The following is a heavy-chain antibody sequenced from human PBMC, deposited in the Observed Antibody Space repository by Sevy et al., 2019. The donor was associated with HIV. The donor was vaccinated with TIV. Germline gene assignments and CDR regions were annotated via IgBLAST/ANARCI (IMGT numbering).Heavy chain of an antibody. J-gene: IGHJ4*02. CDR3: AKNTAAVGVGGFDY. CDR2: IQFDGSSR. D-gene: IGHD2-8*02. V-gene: IGHV3-30*02. Sequence: GGSLRLSCAASGFTFSYSGMHWVRQAPGKGLEWVTFIQFDGSSRYYAESEKGRFTILRDNTKNTLYLQMNSLRRDDTAVYYCAKNTAAVGVGGFDYWGQGALVTVSS. CDR1: GFTFSYSG.